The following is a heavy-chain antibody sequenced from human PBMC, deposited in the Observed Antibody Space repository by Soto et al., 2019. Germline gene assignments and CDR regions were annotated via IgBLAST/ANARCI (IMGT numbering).Heavy chain of an antibody. D-gene: IGHD2-2*01. CDR2: IDPSDSYT. CDR1: GYSFTSYW. V-gene: IGHV5-10-1*01. Sequence: GGALKISCKGSGYSFTSYWISWVRQMPGKGLEWMGRIDPSDSYTNYSPSFPGHVTISADKSISTAYLQWSSLKASDTAMYYCARRDCSSTSCYSYGSYYYYGMDVWGQGTTVTVSS. CDR3: ARRDCSSTSCYSYGSYYYYGMDV. J-gene: IGHJ6*02.